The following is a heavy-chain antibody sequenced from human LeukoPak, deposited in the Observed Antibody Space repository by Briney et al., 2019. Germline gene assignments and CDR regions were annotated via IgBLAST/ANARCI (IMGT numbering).Heavy chain of an antibody. V-gene: IGHV3-33*01. CDR1: GFTFSSYG. CDR2: IWYDGSNK. J-gene: IGHJ1*01. CDR3: ARGVAYNAAKSLHN. D-gene: IGHD5-24*01. Sequence: PGRSLRLSCAASGFTFSSYGMDWVRQAPGKGLEWVAVIWYDGSNKYYGDSVKGRFTISRDNSKKTLYLQMNSLRVEDTAVNYCARGVAYNAAKSLHNGGQGPLATVS.